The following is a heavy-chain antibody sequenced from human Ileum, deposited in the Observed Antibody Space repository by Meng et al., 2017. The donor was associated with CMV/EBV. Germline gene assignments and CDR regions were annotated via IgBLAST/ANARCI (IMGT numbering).Heavy chain of an antibody. CDR3: ARHPGLEDYFFDY. D-gene: IGHD1-14*01. V-gene: IGHV1-3*01. CDR2: INAGNGNR. Sequence: KTSGYPFVSYTLHWLRQAPGQTLEWMGSINAGNGNRQYSENFQGRATIARDTSASATYMELSSLRSEDTAIYYCARHPGLEDYFFDYWGQGTLVTVSS. J-gene: IGHJ4*02. CDR1: GYPFVSYT.